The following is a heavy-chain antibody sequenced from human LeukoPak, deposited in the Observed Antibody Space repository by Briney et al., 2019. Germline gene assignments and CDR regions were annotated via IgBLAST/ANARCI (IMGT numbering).Heavy chain of an antibody. CDR1: GGSLSNFY. J-gene: IGHJ4*02. CDR3: ARAPAFAYCGGDCYLDY. CDR2: IYYSGTP. D-gene: IGHD2-21*01. Sequence: SETLSLTCTVSGGSLSNFYWGWIRQPPGKRLEWIAYIYYSGTPNYNPSLKSRVTISVDTSKNQFSLKLSSVTAADTAVYYCARAPAFAYCGGDCYLDYWGQGTLVTVSS. V-gene: IGHV4-59*01.